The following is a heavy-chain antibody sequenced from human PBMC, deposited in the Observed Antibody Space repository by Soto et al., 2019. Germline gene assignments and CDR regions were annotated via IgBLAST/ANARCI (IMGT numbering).Heavy chain of an antibody. CDR3: AKDTSSSPYYMDV. D-gene: IGHD2-2*01. Sequence: GGSLRLSCAASGFTFSNFAMSWVRHAPGKGLKWVSEISGSTGTTYYADSVKGRFIISRDNSKNTVHLQMNSLRAEDTAVYYCAKDTSSSPYYMDVWGKGTAVTVSS. J-gene: IGHJ6*03. CDR2: ISGSTGTT. V-gene: IGHV3-23*01. CDR1: GFTFSNFA.